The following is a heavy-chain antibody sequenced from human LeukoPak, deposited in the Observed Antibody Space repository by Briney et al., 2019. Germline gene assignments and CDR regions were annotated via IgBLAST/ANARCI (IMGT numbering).Heavy chain of an antibody. CDR2: IYYSGSS. D-gene: IGHD2-2*01. Sequence: SETLSLTRNVSSGSISSYYWSWIRQPPGKGLEWIGYIYYSGSSSHSPSLKSRVTISSDTSKNQLSLRLASVTAADTAVYYCAKHALPAGLWGDNRFDSWGQGTLVAVSS. V-gene: IGHV4-59*08. J-gene: IGHJ5*01. CDR3: AKHALPAGLWGDNRFDS. CDR1: SGSISSYY.